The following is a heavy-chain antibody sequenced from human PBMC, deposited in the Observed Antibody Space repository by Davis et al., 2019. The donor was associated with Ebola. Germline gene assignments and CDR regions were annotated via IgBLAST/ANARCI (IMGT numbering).Heavy chain of an antibody. J-gene: IGHJ4*02. CDR1: GVTFSDYT. CDR3: ARAQFPTTSDH. Sequence: ASVKVSCKASGVTFSDYTINWVRQAPGQGLEWMGWINPHNGNTNYAQNVQGRVTMTTDTSTSTVYMEVGSLRSDDTAVYYCARAQFPTTSDHWGQGTLVTVSS. V-gene: IGHV1-18*01. CDR2: INPHNGNT. D-gene: IGHD1-1*01.